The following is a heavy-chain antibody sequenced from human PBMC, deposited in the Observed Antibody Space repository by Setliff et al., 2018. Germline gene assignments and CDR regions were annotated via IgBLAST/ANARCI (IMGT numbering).Heavy chain of an antibody. CDR3: ARHLPRGVQIFGVAPRLGY. CDR1: GFIFSSYE. V-gene: IGHV3-48*03. CDR2: IANRGNTV. D-gene: IGHD3-3*01. J-gene: IGHJ4*02. Sequence: GGSLRLSCAASGFIFSSYEMNWVRQAPGKGLEWVTYIANRGNTVYYADSVKGRFTVSRDNANSSLFLQMNSLRAEDTAVYYCARHLPRGVQIFGVAPRLGYWGQGTLVTVSS.